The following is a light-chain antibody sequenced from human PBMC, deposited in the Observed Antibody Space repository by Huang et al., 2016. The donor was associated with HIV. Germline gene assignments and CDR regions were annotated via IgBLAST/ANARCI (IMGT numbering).Light chain of an antibody. V-gene: IGKV3-15*01. CDR2: GTS. J-gene: IGKJ1*01. Sequence: MVMTQSPDTLSVSPGERATLSCRASQSVAYKLGWYQQKAGQAPRLIIYGTSTRATGTPGRFSGSWSGKEFTLTISSLQSDDFGVYYCHQYDKWPPVTFGQGTKVEI. CDR1: QSVAYK. CDR3: HQYDKWPPVT.